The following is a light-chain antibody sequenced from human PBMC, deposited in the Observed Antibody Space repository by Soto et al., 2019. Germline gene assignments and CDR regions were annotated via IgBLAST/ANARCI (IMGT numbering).Light chain of an antibody. CDR2: EVN. Sequence: QSVLTQPPSASGSPGQSVTISCTGTSSDVGGYNYVSWYHHHPGKAPKLMIYEVNTRPSGVPDRFSGSKSGNTASLTVSGLQAEDETDSYCSSYAGINGVLFGGGTKLTVL. J-gene: IGLJ2*01. CDR3: SSYAGINGVL. V-gene: IGLV2-8*01. CDR1: SSDVGGYNY.